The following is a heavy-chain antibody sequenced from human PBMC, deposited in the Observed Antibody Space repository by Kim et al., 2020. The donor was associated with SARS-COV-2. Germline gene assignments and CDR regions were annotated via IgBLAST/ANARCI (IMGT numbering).Heavy chain of an antibody. Sequence: ASVKVSCKASGYTFTSYGISWVRQAPGQGLEWMGWISAYNGNTNYAQKLQGRVTMTTDTSTSTAYMELRSLRSDDTAVYYCFSSGYHYYYYYYGMDVWGQGTTVTVSS. V-gene: IGHV1-18*01. J-gene: IGHJ6*02. CDR2: ISAYNGNT. D-gene: IGHD3-22*01. CDR1: GYTFTSYG. CDR3: FSSGYHYYYYYYGMDV.